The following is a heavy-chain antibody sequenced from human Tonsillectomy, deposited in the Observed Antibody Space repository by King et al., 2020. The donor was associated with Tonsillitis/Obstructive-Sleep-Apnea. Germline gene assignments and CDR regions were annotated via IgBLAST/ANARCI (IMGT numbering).Heavy chain of an antibody. CDR2: IKSKTDGGTT. CDR3: TAQPSYSYDSPPDWYFDL. J-gene: IGHJ2*01. D-gene: IGHD3-22*01. CDR1: GFTFSNAW. Sequence: QLVQSGGGLVKPGGSLRLSCAASGFTFSNAWMSWVRQAPGKGLEWVGRIKSKTDGGTTDYAAPVKGRFTISRDDSKNTLYLQMNSLKTEDTAVYYCTAQPSYSYDSPPDWYFDLWGRGTLVTVSS. V-gene: IGHV3-15*01.